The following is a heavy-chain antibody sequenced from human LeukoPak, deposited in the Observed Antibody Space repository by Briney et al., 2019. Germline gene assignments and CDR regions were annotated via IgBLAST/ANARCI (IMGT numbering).Heavy chain of an antibody. J-gene: IGHJ6*02. V-gene: IGHV3-23*01. D-gene: IGHD6-19*01. CDR2: ISGSGGST. CDR3: AGKTGYSSGWYEFGYYYYGMDV. CDR1: GFTFSSYA. Sequence: PGGSLRLSCAASGFTFSSYAMSWVRQAPGKGLEWVSAISGSGGSTYYADSVKGRFTISRDNSKNTLYLQMNSLRAEDTAVYYCAGKTGYSSGWYEFGYYYYGMDVWGQGTTVTVSS.